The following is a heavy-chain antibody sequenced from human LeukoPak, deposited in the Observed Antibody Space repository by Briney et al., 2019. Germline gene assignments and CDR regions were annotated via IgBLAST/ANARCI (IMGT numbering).Heavy chain of an antibody. Sequence: PGGSLRLSCAASGFTFDDYAMHWVRQAPGKGLEWVSGISWNSGSIGYADSVKGRFTISRDNSKNTLYLQMNSLRAEDTAVYYCAKDLSDCPDYWGQGTLVTVSS. V-gene: IGHV3-9*01. J-gene: IGHJ4*02. CDR2: ISWNSGSI. D-gene: IGHD2-21*02. CDR1: GFTFDDYA. CDR3: AKDLSDCPDY.